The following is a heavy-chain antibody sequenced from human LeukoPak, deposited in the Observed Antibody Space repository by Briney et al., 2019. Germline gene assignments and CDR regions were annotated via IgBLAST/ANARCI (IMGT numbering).Heavy chain of an antibody. V-gene: IGHV3-23*01. CDR1: AFTFSSYA. Sequence: GGSLRLSCAASAFTFSSYAMSWVRQAPGKGLEWVSAISGSGGSTYYADSVKGRFTISRDNSKNTLYLQMNSLRAEDTAVYYCAKDLGEYSSPTDENWFDPWGQGTLVTVSS. CDR3: AKDLGEYSSPTDENWFDP. J-gene: IGHJ5*02. D-gene: IGHD6-6*01. CDR2: ISGSGGST.